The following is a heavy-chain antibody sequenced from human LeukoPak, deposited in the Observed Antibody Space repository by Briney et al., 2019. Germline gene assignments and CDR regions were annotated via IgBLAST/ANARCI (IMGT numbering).Heavy chain of an antibody. J-gene: IGHJ5*02. CDR2: IIPIFGTA. V-gene: IGHV1-69*05. Sequence: SVKVSCKASGGTFSSYAISWVRQAPGQGLEWMGGIIPIFGTANYTQKFQGRVTITTDESTSTAYMELSSLRSEDTAVYYCARPQSSGPYLWGNWFDPWSQGTLVTVSS. CDR1: GGTFSSYA. D-gene: IGHD6-19*01. CDR3: ARPQSSGPYLWGNWFDP.